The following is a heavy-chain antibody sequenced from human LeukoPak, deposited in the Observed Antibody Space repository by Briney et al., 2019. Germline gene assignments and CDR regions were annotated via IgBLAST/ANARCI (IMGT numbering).Heavy chain of an antibody. CDR2: ISGNGGST. J-gene: IGHJ6*03. CDR3: AKGYRNDYYSYMDV. CDR1: GFTFSNNA. D-gene: IGHD4-11*01. V-gene: IGHV3-23*01. Sequence: GGSLRLSCAASGFTFSNNAMSWVRQAPGKGLEWVSTISGNGGSTYYAYSAKGRFTISRDNSRNTLYLQMNSLRAEDTAVYYCAKGYRNDYYSYMDVWGQGTTVTVSS.